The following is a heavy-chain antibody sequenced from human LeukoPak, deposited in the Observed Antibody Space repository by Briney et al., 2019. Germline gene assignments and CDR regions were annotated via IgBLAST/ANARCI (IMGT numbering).Heavy chain of an antibody. CDR2: IIPIFGTA. J-gene: IGHJ3*02. CDR1: GGTFSSYA. Sequence: SVKVSCKASGGTFSSYAISWVRQAPGQGLEWMGGIIPIFGTANYAQKFQGRVTITTDESTSTAYMELSSLRSEDTAVYYCARGGTYCYDSSGYAFDIWGQGTMVTVSS. CDR3: ARGGTYCYDSSGYAFDI. V-gene: IGHV1-69*05. D-gene: IGHD3-22*01.